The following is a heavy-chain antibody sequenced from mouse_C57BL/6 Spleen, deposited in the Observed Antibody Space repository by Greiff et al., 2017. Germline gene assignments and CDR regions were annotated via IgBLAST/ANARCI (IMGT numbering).Heavy chain of an antibody. V-gene: IGHV1-47*01. Sequence: QVQLQQSGAELVKPGASVKMSCKASGYTFTTYPIEWMKQNHGKSLEWIGNFHPYNDDTKYNEKFKGKATLTVDKSSSTAYMQLSSLTSEDSAVYYCARKGDWVFDYWGQGTTLTVSS. CDR2: FHPYNDDT. J-gene: IGHJ2*01. CDR1: GYTFTTYP. D-gene: IGHD4-1*01. CDR3: ARKGDWVFDY.